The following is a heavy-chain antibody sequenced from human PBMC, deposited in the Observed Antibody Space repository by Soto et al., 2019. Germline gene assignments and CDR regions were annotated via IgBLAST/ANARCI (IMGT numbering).Heavy chain of an antibody. CDR2: ISGSGDST. CDR1: GFTFSSYA. D-gene: IGHD5-12*01. J-gene: IGHJ4*02. CDR3: AKVSRIYTGYDLPNLDY. Sequence: EVQLLESGGGLVQPGGSLRLSCGASGFTFSSYAMSWVHQAPGKGLEWISAISGSGDSTYHADSVKGPFTISRDNTKNTLYLQMSSHRAEDTAVYYLAKVSRIYTGYDLPNLDYWCQGTLVTVSS. V-gene: IGHV3-23*01.